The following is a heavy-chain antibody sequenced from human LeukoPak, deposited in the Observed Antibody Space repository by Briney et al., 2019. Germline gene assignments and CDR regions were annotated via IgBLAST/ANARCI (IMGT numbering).Heavy chain of an antibody. J-gene: IGHJ4*02. V-gene: IGHV3-48*03. D-gene: IGHD6-19*01. Sequence: GGSLRLSCAASGFTFSSYEMDWVRQAPGKGLEWVSYIRSSGSAIYYADSVKGRFTISRDNAKNSLYLQMNSLRAEDTAVYYCASVGRQWLVFDYWGQGTLVTVSS. CDR1: GFTFSSYE. CDR3: ASVGRQWLVFDY. CDR2: IRSSGSAI.